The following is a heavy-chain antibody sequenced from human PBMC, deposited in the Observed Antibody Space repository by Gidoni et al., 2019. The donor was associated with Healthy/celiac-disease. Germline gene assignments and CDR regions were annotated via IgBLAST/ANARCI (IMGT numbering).Heavy chain of an antibody. Sequence: QVQLVPPGAEVKQPGASVQFSCKASGYPFTGYYMHWVRQAPGQGLEWMGWINPNSGGTNYAQKFQGRVTMTRDTSISTAYMELSRLRSDDTAVYYCARGLVGATAADVVYWFDPWGQGTLVTVSS. CDR1: GYPFTGYY. V-gene: IGHV1-2*02. CDR2: INPNSGGT. D-gene: IGHD1-26*01. J-gene: IGHJ5*02. CDR3: ARGLVGATAADVVYWFDP.